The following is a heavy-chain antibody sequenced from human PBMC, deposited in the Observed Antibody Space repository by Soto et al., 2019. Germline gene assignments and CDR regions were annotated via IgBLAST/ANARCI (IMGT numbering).Heavy chain of an antibody. D-gene: IGHD3-3*01. Sequence: ASVKVSCKVSGYTLTEVSIHWVRQVPGKGLEWMGGFDPEDGKTIYAQRFQGRVTMTEDTSTDTAYMELSSLRSEDTAMYYCATLSPFGVTVFGVVTWFDPWGQGTLVTVPS. CDR3: ATLSPFGVTVFGVVTWFDP. CDR1: GYTLTEVS. CDR2: FDPEDGKT. J-gene: IGHJ5*02. V-gene: IGHV1-24*01.